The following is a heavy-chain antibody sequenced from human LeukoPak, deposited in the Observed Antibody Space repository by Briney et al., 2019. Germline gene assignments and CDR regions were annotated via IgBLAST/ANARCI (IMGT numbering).Heavy chain of an antibody. CDR1: GFTFSDYY. Sequence: PGGSLRLSCAASGFTFSDYYMSWIRQAPGKGLEWVSYISSSGSTIYYADSVKGRFTISRGNSKNTLYLQMNSLRAEDTAVYYCAKGYSDYYYYMDVWGKGTTVTVSS. CDR3: AKGYSDYYYYMDV. V-gene: IGHV3-11*04. J-gene: IGHJ6*03. D-gene: IGHD1-1*01. CDR2: ISSSGSTI.